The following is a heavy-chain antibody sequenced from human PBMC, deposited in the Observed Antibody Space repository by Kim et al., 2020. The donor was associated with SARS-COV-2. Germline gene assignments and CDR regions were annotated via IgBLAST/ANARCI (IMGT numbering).Heavy chain of an antibody. J-gene: IGHJ4*02. CDR3: ARVLLGDLRD. V-gene: IGHV3-7*01. D-gene: IGHD2-21*02. Sequence: GGSLRLSCAASGLSFSSYFMSWVRQAPGKGLEWVANIKQDGSERYYVDSVKGRFTISRDNAKNSLYLQMNSLRAEDTAVYYCARVLLGDLRDWGQGTLVTVSS. CDR2: IKQDGSER. CDR1: GLSFSSYF.